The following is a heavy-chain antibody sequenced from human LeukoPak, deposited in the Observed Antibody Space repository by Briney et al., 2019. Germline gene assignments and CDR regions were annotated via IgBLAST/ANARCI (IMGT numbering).Heavy chain of an antibody. CDR3: ARGGQSKYDSSGYLNYFDY. CDR2: ISSNGGST. Sequence: PGGSLRLSCSASGFTFNSYVMHWVRQAPGKGLEYVSSISSNGGSTYYANSVKGRFTSSRDNSKNTLYLQMVSLRAEDMAVYYCARGGQSKYDSSGYLNYFDYWGQGTLVTVSS. J-gene: IGHJ4*02. D-gene: IGHD3-22*01. V-gene: IGHV3-64*01. CDR1: GFTFNSYV.